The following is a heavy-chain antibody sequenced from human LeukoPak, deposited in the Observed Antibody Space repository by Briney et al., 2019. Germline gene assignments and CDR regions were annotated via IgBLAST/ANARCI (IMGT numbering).Heavy chain of an antibody. J-gene: IGHJ4*02. Sequence: ASVKVSCKASGYTFTSYYMHWVRQAPGQGLEWMGIINPSGGSTSYAQNFQGRVTVTRDTSTTTVHMELRGLRSEDTVVYYCARDQEGFDYWGQGTVVTVSS. CDR3: ARDQEGFDY. CDR1: GYTFTSYY. CDR2: INPSGGST. V-gene: IGHV1-46*01.